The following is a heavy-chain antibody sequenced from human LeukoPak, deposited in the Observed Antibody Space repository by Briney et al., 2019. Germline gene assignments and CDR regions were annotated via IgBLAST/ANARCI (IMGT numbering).Heavy chain of an antibody. CDR2: INPSGGST. J-gene: IGHJ5*02. CDR3: ARDHDDWFDP. Sequence: GASVNVSCRASGYPFTSYYMHWVRQAPGQGLEWMGIINPSGGSTSYAQKFQGRVTMTRDMSTSTVYMELSSLRSEDTAVYYCARDHDDWFDPWGQGTLVTVSS. V-gene: IGHV1-46*01. CDR1: GYPFTSYY.